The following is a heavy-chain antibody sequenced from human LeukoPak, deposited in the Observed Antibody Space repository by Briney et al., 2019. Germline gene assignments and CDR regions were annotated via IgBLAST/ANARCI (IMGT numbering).Heavy chain of an antibody. CDR1: GYTFTGYY. V-gene: IGHV1-2*02. CDR2: INPNSGGT. Sequence: ASVKVSCKASGYTFTGYYMHWVRQAPGQGLEWMGWINPNSGGTNYAQKFQGRVTMTRDTSISTAYMELSRLRSDDTAVYYCARPGGFLEWEMGFDYWGQGTLVTVSS. CDR3: ARPGGFLEWEMGFDY. D-gene: IGHD3-3*01. J-gene: IGHJ4*02.